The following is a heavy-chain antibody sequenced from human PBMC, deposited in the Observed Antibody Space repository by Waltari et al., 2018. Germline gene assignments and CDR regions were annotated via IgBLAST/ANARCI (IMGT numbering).Heavy chain of an antibody. CDR3: ARGRYYGSGSSGGY. CDR2: ISSSSSTI. Sequence: EVQLVESGGGLVQPGGSLRLSCAASGFTFSSYRMNWVRQAPGKGLEWVSYISSSSSTIYYADSVKGRFTISRDNAKNSLYLQMNSLRAEDTAVYYCARGRYYGSGSSGGYWGQGTLVTVSS. V-gene: IGHV3-48*01. D-gene: IGHD3-10*01. J-gene: IGHJ4*02. CDR1: GFTFSSYR.